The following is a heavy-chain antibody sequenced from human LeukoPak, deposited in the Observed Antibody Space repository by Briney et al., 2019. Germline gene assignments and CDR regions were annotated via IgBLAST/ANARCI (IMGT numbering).Heavy chain of an antibody. CDR3: ASWGRWDPYYFDY. Sequence: GGSLRLSCAASGFTFSSYEMNWVRQAPGKGLEWGSYISSSGSTIYYADSVKGRFTISRDNAKNSLYLQMNSLRAEDTAVYYCASWGRWDPYYFDYWGQGTLVTVSS. CDR2: ISSSGSTI. D-gene: IGHD3-16*01. J-gene: IGHJ4*02. V-gene: IGHV3-48*03. CDR1: GFTFSSYE.